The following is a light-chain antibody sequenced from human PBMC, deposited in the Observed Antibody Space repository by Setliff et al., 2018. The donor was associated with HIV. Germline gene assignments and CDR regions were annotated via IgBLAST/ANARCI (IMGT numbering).Light chain of an antibody. CDR3: CSNTGSNTYV. Sequence: QSALTQPASVSGSPGQSITISCTGTRGDVGRYNLVSWYQQQPGKPPKLMIYQASKRPSGVSNRFSGSKSGNTASLTISGLQAEDEADYYCCSNTGSNTYVFGTGTKV. V-gene: IGLV2-23*01. CDR2: QAS. J-gene: IGLJ1*01. CDR1: RGDVGRYNL.